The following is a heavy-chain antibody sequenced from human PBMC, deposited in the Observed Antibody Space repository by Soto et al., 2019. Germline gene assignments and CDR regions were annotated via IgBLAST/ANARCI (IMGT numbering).Heavy chain of an antibody. J-gene: IGHJ4*02. CDR2: INAGNGNT. CDR1: GYTFTSYA. CDR3: ARDWGYDFWSGLRAFDY. Sequence: ASVKVSCKASGYTFTSYAMHWVRQAPGQRLEWMGWINAGNGNTKYSQKFRGRVTITRDTSASTAYMELSSLRSEDTAVYYCARDWGYDFWSGLRAFDYWGQGTLVTVSS. D-gene: IGHD3-3*01. V-gene: IGHV1-3*01.